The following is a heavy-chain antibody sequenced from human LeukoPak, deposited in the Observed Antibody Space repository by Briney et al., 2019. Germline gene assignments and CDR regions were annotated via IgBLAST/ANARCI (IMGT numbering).Heavy chain of an antibody. CDR1: GFTFNNYW. D-gene: IGHD3-16*02. CDR3: TRTGYRRGMDV. V-gene: IGHV3-74*01. CDR2: TSTDGSTT. J-gene: IGHJ6*02. Sequence: RGSLRLSCAASGFTFNNYWIQWVRQAPGKGLVSVSSTSTDGSTTVYGDSVKGRFTISRDNGKNTLDLQLNSLRVEDTAVYFCTRTGYRRGMDVWGQGTTVTVSS.